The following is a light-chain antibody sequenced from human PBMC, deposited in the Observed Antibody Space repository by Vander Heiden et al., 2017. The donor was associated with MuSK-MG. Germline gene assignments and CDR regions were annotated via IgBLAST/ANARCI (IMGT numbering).Light chain of an antibody. CDR2: AAS. CDR1: QGISSY. V-gene: IGKV1-8*01. Sequence: AIRMTQSPSSFSASTGDRVTITCRASQGISSYLAWYQQKPGKAPKLLIYAASTWQSGVPSRFRGSGCGTDFTLTISCRQSEDFAAYYCQHYYSYHGITFGQGTRVEIK. J-gene: IGKJ5*01. CDR3: QHYYSYHGIT.